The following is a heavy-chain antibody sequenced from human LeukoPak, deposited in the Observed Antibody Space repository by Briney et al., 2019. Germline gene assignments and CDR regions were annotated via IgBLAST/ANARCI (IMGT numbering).Heavy chain of an antibody. D-gene: IGHD4-17*01. CDR3: AAMTTVTYDNYYYYYMDV. V-gene: IGHV1-2*06. CDR1: GYTFTGYY. Sequence: ASVKVSCKASGYTFTGYYMHWVRQAPGQGLEWMGRINPNSGGTNYAQKFQGRVTMTRDTSISTAYMELSRLRSDDTAVYYCAAMTTVTYDNYYYYYMDVWDKGTTVTVSS. CDR2: INPNSGGT. J-gene: IGHJ6*03.